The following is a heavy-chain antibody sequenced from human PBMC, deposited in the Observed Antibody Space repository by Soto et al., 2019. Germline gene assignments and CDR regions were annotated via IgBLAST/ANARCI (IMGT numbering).Heavy chain of an antibody. CDR1: GFTFSNAW. CDR3: XXXADDFSGN. V-gene: IGHV3-15*01. Sequence: EVQVVESGGGLVKPGGSLRLSCAASGFTFSNAWMSWVRQAPGKGLEWVGRIKSKTNGGATDYAAPVRGRFTISRDDSXXXXXXXXXXXXXXXXXXXXXXXXADDFSGNWGQGALVTVSS. D-gene: IGHD4-4*01. CDR2: IKSKTNGGAT. J-gene: IGHJ4*02.